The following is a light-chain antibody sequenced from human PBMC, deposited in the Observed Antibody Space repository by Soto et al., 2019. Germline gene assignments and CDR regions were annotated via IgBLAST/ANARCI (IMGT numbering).Light chain of an antibody. CDR1: SSNIGAGYD. J-gene: IGLJ3*02. CDR2: GNS. V-gene: IGLV1-40*01. CDR3: QSYDSSLSGGV. Sequence: QSVLTQPPSVSGAPGRRVTISCTGSSSNIGAGYDVHWYQQLPGTAPKLLIYGNSNRPSGVPDRFSGSKSGTSASLAITGVRAEDEADYYCQSYDSSLSGGVFGGGTKLTVL.